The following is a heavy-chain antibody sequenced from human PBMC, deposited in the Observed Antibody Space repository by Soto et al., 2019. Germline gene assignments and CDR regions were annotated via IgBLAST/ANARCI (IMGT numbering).Heavy chain of an antibody. D-gene: IGHD1-20*01. Sequence: SETLSLTCTVSGGSIISGGYYWSLFRQAPGKGLEWIAYISYSWNTYYNPSLKSRVSISADTSKNQFSLKLNSVTAADTAVYYCARGHYPIVNYYFDYWGQGTLVTVSS. CDR3: ARGHYPIVNYYFDY. CDR2: ISYSWNT. CDR1: GGSIISGGYY. J-gene: IGHJ4*02. V-gene: IGHV4-31*03.